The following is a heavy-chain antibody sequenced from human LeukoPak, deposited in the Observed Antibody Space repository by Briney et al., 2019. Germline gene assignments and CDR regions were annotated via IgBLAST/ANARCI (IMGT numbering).Heavy chain of an antibody. V-gene: IGHV4-34*01. D-gene: IGHD3-3*01. CDR1: GGSFSGYY. J-gene: IGHJ3*02. CDR3: ARLITIFGVVPLRDAFDI. Sequence: PSETLSLTCAVYGGSFSGYYWSWLRQPPGKGLEWIGEINHSGSTNYNPSLTSRVTISVDTSKNQFSLKLSSVTAADTAVYYCARLITIFGVVPLRDAFDIWGQGTMVTVSS. CDR2: INHSGST.